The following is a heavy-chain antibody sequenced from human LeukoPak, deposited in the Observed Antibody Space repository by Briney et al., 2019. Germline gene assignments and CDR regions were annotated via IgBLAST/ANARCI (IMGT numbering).Heavy chain of an antibody. CDR1: GLTFSSYS. V-gene: IGHV3-21*01. Sequence: GGSLRLSCAASGLTFSSYSMNWVRQAPGKGLEWVSSISSSSSYIYYADSVKGRFTISRDNAKNSLYLQMNSLRAEDTAVYYCARFLSGNAFDIWGQGTMVTVSS. CDR3: ARFLSGNAFDI. J-gene: IGHJ3*02. CDR2: ISSSSSYI. D-gene: IGHD6-13*01.